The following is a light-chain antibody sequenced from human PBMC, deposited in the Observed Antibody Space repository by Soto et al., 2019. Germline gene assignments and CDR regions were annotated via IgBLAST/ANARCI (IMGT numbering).Light chain of an antibody. J-gene: IGLJ2*01. CDR1: SSDVGGYKY. CDR2: DVS. V-gene: IGLV2-14*01. CDR3: SSYTSSSNVV. Sequence: QSVLTQPASVSGSPGQSITLSCTGTSSDVGGYKYVSWYQQHPGKAPKLIIYDVSNRPSGVSNRFSGSKSGNTASLTISGLQAEDEADYYCSSYTSSSNVVFGGGTKLTVL.